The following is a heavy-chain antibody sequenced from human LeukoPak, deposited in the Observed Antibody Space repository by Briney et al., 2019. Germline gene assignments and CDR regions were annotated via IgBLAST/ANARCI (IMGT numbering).Heavy chain of an antibody. CDR1: GYTFTSYY. CDR3: ASDFKGPVYRNDPKYYFDY. CDR2: INPSGGST. D-gene: IGHD1-1*01. V-gene: IGHV1-46*01. Sequence: ASVKVSCKASGYTFTSYYMHWVRQAPGQGLEWMGIINPSGGSTSYAQKFQGRVTMTRDTSTSTVYMELSSLRSGDPAVYYCASDFKGPVYRNDPKYYFDYWGQGTLVTVSS. J-gene: IGHJ4*02.